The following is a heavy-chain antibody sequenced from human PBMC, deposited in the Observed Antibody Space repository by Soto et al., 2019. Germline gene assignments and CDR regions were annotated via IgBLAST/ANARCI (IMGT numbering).Heavy chain of an antibody. CDR3: VGHLILRGDNCFDS. V-gene: IGHV4-39*01. CDR2: IYYSGST. D-gene: IGHD2-15*01. CDR1: GGSISSSNYH. Sequence: QLQLQESGPGLVKPSETLSLTCTVSGGSISSSNYHWGWIRQAPGKGLEWIGSIYYSGSTYYNPSLKSRVTISVDTSKNHFSLKLNSVTAADTAMYYCVGHLILRGDNCFDSWGQGTLVTISS. J-gene: IGHJ5*01.